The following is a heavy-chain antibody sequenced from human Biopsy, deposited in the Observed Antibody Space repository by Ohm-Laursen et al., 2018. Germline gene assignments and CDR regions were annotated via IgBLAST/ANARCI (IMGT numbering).Heavy chain of an antibody. Sequence: SSVKVSCKTSGYTFTDYFVHWVRQAPGQGLEWMGWINPNNGGTRYAQKFQGRVTMTRDTSISTAYMELSRLTSDDTVVYYCARERDPWGQGTLVTVSS. CDR1: GYTFTDYF. CDR3: ARERDP. V-gene: IGHV1-2*02. CDR2: INPNNGGT. J-gene: IGHJ5*02.